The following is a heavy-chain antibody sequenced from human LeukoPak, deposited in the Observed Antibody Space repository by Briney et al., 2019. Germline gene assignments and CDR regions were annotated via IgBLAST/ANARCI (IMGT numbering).Heavy chain of an antibody. Sequence: GRSLRHSCAASGFTFSSYGMHWVRQAPGKGLEWVAVISYDGSNKYYADSVKGRFTISRDNSKNTLYLQMNSLRAEDTAVYYCAKDRSGWHDYWGQGTLVTVSS. D-gene: IGHD6-19*01. V-gene: IGHV3-30*18. CDR3: AKDRSGWHDY. CDR1: GFTFSSYG. CDR2: ISYDGSNK. J-gene: IGHJ4*02.